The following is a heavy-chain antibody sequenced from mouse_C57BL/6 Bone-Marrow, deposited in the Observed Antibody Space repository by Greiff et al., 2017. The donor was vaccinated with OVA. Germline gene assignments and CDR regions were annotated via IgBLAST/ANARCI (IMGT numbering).Heavy chain of an antibody. CDR3: ASGSSPYYAMDY. Sequence: VQLQQSGAELVMPGASVKLSCKASGYTFTSYWMHWVKQRPGQGLEWIGEIDPSDSYTNYNQKFKGKSTLTVDKSSSTAYMQLSSLTSEDSAVYYCASGSSPYYAMDYWGQGTSVTVSS. CDR2: IDPSDSYT. CDR1: GYTFTSYW. V-gene: IGHV1-69*01. D-gene: IGHD1-1*01. J-gene: IGHJ4*01.